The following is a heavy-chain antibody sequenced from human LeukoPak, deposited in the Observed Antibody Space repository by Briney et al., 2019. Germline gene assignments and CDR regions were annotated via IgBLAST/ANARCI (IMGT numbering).Heavy chain of an antibody. D-gene: IGHD5-24*01. Sequence: GGSLRLSCAASGFTFSSYSMNWVRQAPGKGLEWVSSISSSSSYIYYADSVKGRFTISRDNAKNSLYLQMNSLRAEDTAVYYRARSRRDGYNFDAFDIWGQGTMVTVSS. V-gene: IGHV3-21*01. CDR2: ISSSSSYI. CDR3: ARSRRDGYNFDAFDI. CDR1: GFTFSSYS. J-gene: IGHJ3*02.